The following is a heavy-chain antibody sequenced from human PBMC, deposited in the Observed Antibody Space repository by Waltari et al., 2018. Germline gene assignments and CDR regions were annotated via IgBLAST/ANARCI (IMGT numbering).Heavy chain of an antibody. V-gene: IGHV4-30-2*01. CDR3: AKGYCSGGSCYYAFDI. J-gene: IGHJ3*02. D-gene: IGHD2-15*01. CDR2: IYQSGST. Sequence: QLQLQESGSGLVKPSQTLSLTCAVSGGSISSGGYSWSWIRQPPGKGLEWMGYIYQSGSTYYNPSLKSRVTISVDRSKNQFSLKLSSVTAADTAVYYCAKGYCSGGSCYYAFDIWGQGTMVTVSS. CDR1: GGSISSGGYS.